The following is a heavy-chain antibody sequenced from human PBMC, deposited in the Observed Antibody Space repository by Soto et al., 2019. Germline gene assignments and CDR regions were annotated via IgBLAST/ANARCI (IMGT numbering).Heavy chain of an antibody. J-gene: IGHJ6*02. CDR2: IYHRGGT. CDR3: ARAPGRMMNALRYYYGLDV. D-gene: IGHD2-8*01. CDR1: GGSISSGGYY. V-gene: IGHV4-31*02. Sequence: QVQLQESGPGLVKPSETLSFTCNVSGGSISSGGYYGSWIRQLPGKGLEWIGYIYHRGGTYYNPALKRRITISVDTSKNQFSLKMTSVTAADTSVYFCARAPGRMMNALRYYYGLDVWGQGTKVTVSS.